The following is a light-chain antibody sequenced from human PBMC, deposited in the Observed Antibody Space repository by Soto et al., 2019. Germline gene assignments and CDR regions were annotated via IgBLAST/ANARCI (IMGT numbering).Light chain of an antibody. Sequence: IQMTQSPSSLSSSVGYMFTVSCLASQGIGNALGWYQQKPGKPPKVLIYGASNSQSGVPPRFSGSGSGTDFTLAISSLQPEDSATYYCLQDINYPWTFGQGTKVDIK. CDR1: QGIGNA. V-gene: IGKV1-6*01. CDR2: GAS. CDR3: LQDINYPWT. J-gene: IGKJ1*01.